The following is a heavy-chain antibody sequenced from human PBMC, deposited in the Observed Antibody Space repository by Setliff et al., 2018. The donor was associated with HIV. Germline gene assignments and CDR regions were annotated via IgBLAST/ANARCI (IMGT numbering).Heavy chain of an antibody. CDR1: GYDFATYY. V-gene: IGHV5-51*01. CDR3: ATRLLGYSGLGY. Sequence: GESLKISCKTSGYDFATYYITWVRQMPGKGLEWIGRINPGDSDTGYSPSFQGQVTISADKSISTTYLQWNSLKASDTAMYYCATRLLGYSGLGYWGHGTLVTVSS. J-gene: IGHJ4*01. D-gene: IGHD5-12*01. CDR2: INPGDSDT.